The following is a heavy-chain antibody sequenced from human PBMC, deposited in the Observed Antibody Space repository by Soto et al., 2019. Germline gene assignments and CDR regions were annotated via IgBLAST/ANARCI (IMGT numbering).Heavy chain of an antibody. J-gene: IGHJ5*02. CDR3: AKALTMESPTWFDP. CDR2: IIPIFGTA. CDR1: GGPFSTYA. Sequence: QLVQSGAEVKKPGSSVKVSCKASGGPFSTYAISWVRQAPGQGLEWMGGIIPIFGTANYAQRFLGRVTISADDSTSTAYMELRSLTSDDTAVYYGAKALTMESPTWFDPWGQGTQVTISS. V-gene: IGHV1-69*01. D-gene: IGHD3-10*01.